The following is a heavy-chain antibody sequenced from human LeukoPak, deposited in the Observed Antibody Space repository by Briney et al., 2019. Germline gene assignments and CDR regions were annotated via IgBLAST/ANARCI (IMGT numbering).Heavy chain of an antibody. V-gene: IGHV4-30-2*01. CDR3: ARTTYSGYDYARHRYFDY. CDR2: IYHSGST. CDR1: GGSISSGGYS. Sequence: SETLSLTCAVSGGSISSGGYSWSWIRQPPGKGLEWIGYIYHSGSTYYNPSLKSRVTISVHRSKNQFSLKLSSVTAADTAVYYCARTTYSGYDYARHRYFDYWGQGTLVTVSS. J-gene: IGHJ4*02. D-gene: IGHD5-12*01.